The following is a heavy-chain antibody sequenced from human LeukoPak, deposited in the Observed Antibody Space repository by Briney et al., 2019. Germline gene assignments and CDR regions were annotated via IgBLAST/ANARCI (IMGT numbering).Heavy chain of an antibody. Sequence: GGSLRLSCAASGFTFSEYYMSWIRQAPGKGLEWVSYISSSGSTIYYADSVKGRFTISRDNAKNSLYLQMNSLRAEDTAVYYCARPKTTVTPSGLGGFDYWGPGTLVTVSS. CDR1: GFTFSEYY. V-gene: IGHV3-11*04. J-gene: IGHJ4*02. D-gene: IGHD4-11*01. CDR2: ISSSGSTI. CDR3: ARPKTTVTPSGLGGFDY.